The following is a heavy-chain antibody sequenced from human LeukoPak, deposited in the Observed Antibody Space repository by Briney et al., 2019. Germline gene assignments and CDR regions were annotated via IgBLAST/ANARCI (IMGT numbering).Heavy chain of an antibody. Sequence: PGGSLRLSCAASGFSFSSAWMNWVRQAPGKGLEWVSGISGSGDNTYYADSVKGRFTISRDNSKNTLYVQVNSLGTEDTAAYYCAKGSYYDSSGSFYFDYWGQGTLVTVSS. D-gene: IGHD3-22*01. CDR2: ISGSGDNT. J-gene: IGHJ4*02. CDR3: AKGSYYDSSGSFYFDY. V-gene: IGHV3-23*01. CDR1: GFSFSSAW.